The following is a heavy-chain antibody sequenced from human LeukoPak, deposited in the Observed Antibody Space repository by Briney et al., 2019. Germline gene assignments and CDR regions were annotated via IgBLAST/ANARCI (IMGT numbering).Heavy chain of an antibody. J-gene: IGHJ4*02. D-gene: IGHD4-23*01. V-gene: IGHV4-59*08. CDR1: GGSISSYY. CDR3: ARHRATVAQFDY. Sequence: SETLTLTFTVSGGSISSYYWSWIRQPPGKGLEWIGYIYYGGSTNYNPSLKSRVTISVDTSKNQFSLKLSSVTAADTAVYYCARHRATVAQFDYWGQGTLVTVSS. CDR2: IYYGGST.